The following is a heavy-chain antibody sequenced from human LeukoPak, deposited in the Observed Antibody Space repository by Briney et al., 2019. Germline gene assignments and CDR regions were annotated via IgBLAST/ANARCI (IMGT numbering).Heavy chain of an antibody. V-gene: IGHV3-30*02. CDR2: IRYDGSNK. CDR3: AKVSVSSSWYLFDP. J-gene: IGHJ5*02. CDR1: GFTFSSYG. D-gene: IGHD6-13*01. Sequence: GGSLRLSCAASGFTFSSYGVHWVRQAPGKGLEWVAYIRYDGSNKYYADSVKGRFTISRDNSKNTLYLQMNSLRAGDTAVYYCAKVSVSSSWYLFDPWGQGTLVTVSS.